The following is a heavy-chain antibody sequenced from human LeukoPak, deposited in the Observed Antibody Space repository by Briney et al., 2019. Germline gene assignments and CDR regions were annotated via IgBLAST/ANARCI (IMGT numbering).Heavy chain of an antibody. D-gene: IGHD1-26*01. CDR1: GYTFTNYG. Sequence: ASVKVSCKASGYTFTNYGINWVRQAPGQGREWMGWISACNGNTNYAQKLQGRVTITTDTSTSTAYMELRSLRSDDTAVYHSARDFLAGSYPEKLSYWYFDVWGRGTPVTVSS. V-gene: IGHV1-18*01. CDR2: ISACNGNT. J-gene: IGHJ2*01. CDR3: ARDFLAGSYPEKLSYWYFDV.